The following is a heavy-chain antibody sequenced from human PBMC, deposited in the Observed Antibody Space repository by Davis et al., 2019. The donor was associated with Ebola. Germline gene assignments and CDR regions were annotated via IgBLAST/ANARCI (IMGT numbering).Heavy chain of an antibody. V-gene: IGHV1-46*01. CDR2: INPSGGST. CDR3: ARDRNSSPFEGFSGYYYYYYGMDV. Sequence: ASVKVSCKASGGTFSSYAISWVRQAPGQGLEWMGIINPSGGSTSYAQKFQGRVTMTRDTSTSTVYMELSSLRSEDTAVYYCARDRNSSPFEGFSGYYYYYYGMDVWGQGTTVTVSS. D-gene: IGHD6-13*01. CDR1: GGTFSSYA. J-gene: IGHJ6*02.